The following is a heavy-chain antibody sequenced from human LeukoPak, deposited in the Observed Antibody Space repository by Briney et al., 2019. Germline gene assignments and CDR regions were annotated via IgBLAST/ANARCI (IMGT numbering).Heavy chain of an antibody. CDR2: IYSSGNT. CDR1: GGSISRHY. J-gene: IGHJ4*02. D-gene: IGHD6-19*01. V-gene: IGHV4-4*07. Sequence: SETLSLTCTVSGGSISRHYWSWIRQPAGKGLEWIGRIYSSGNTNYNPSLNSRVTMSVDTSKNQFSLKLTSVTAADTAVYYCARVLTAVAGPFYFDFWGQGTLVTVSS. CDR3: ARVLTAVAGPFYFDF.